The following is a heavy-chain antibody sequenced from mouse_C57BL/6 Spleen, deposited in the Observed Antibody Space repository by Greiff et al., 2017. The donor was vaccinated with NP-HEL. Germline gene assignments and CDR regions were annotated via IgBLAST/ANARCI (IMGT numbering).Heavy chain of an antibody. Sequence: QVQLQQPGAELVMPGASVKLSCKASGYTFTSYWMHWVKQRPGQGLEWIGEIDPSDSYTNYNQKFKGKSTLTVDKSSSTAYMQLSSLTSEDSAVYYCARLTTVVGGYWGQGTTLTVSS. V-gene: IGHV1-69*01. CDR3: ARLTTVVGGY. D-gene: IGHD1-1*01. J-gene: IGHJ2*01. CDR1: GYTFTSYW. CDR2: IDPSDSYT.